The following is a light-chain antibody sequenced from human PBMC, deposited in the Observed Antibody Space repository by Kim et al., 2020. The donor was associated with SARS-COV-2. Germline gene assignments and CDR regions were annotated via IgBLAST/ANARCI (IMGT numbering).Light chain of an antibody. CDR1: QSMSSH. J-gene: IGKJ3*01. CDR2: AAS. CDR3: QQSYITPFT. Sequence: ASVGDRVTITCRTTQSMSSHLNWDQQKPGRAPKLLISAASTLQGGVPSRFSGSGSETDFTLTISSLQPEDFATYFCQQSYITPFTFGPGTKVDIK. V-gene: IGKV1-39*01.